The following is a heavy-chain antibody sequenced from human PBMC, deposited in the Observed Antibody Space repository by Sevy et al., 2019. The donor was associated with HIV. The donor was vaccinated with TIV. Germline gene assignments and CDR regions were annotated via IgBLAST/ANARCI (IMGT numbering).Heavy chain of an antibody. Sequence: GGSLRLSCEASGFSFSDYWMTWVRQAPGKGLEWVANMRQDGRETYYVDSGKGRFTVSRDNAKTALWLQLNSLRAEDTAVYYCAGGIFGSGRRLGLRYWGQGTLVTVSS. D-gene: IGHD3-10*01. CDR1: GFSFSDYW. CDR2: MRQDGRET. V-gene: IGHV3-7*03. CDR3: AGGIFGSGRRLGLRY. J-gene: IGHJ4*02.